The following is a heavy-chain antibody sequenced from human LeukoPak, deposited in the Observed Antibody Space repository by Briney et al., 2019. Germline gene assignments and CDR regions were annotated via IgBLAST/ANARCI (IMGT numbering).Heavy chain of an antibody. CDR3: ARLWWLVYAFDF. J-gene: IGHJ3*01. CDR1: GGSISSYY. Sequence: KPSETLSLTCTVSGGSISSYYWSWIRQTPGKGLEWIGYTHYSGGTNYNPSLRSRVTISVDTSKNQFSLNLSSVTAADTAVYYCARLWWLVYAFDFWGQGTRVTVSS. D-gene: IGHD6-19*01. V-gene: IGHV4-59*01. CDR2: THYSGGT.